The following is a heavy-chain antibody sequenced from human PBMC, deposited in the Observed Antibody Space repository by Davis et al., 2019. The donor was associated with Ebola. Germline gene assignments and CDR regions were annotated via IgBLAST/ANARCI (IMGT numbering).Heavy chain of an antibody. CDR2: TYYNSKWFH. CDR1: GDSVSISSAG. D-gene: IGHD5-12*01. CDR3: ASGWLRTYFDY. J-gene: IGHJ4*02. V-gene: IGHV6-1*01. Sequence: HSQTLSLTCAVSGDSVSISSAGWNWIRQSPSRGLEWLGRTYYNSKWFHDYAPSVKTRITINADTSKNLFSLQLSSVTPEDTAVYYCASGWLRTYFDYWGQGALVTVSS.